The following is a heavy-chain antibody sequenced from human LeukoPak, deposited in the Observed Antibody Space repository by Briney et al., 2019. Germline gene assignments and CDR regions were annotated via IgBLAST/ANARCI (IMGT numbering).Heavy chain of an antibody. CDR2: ISVSGNT. CDR1: GFTLSSYA. D-gene: IGHD3-22*01. V-gene: IGHV3-23*01. CDR3: AKKGGLGGSGYSDY. Sequence: GGSLRLSCAASGFTLSSYAMSWVRQGPGKGLEWVSAISVSGNTYHADSVKGRFTISRDSSKNTLYLQMNSLRAEDTAVYYCAKKGGLGGSGYSDYWGQGTLVTVSS. J-gene: IGHJ4*02.